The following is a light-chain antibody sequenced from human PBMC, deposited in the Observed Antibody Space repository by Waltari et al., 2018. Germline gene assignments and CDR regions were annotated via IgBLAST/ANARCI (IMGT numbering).Light chain of an antibody. CDR1: QDISSW. Sequence: DIQMTQSPSSVSAFVGERVTITCRASQDISSWLAWYQQKPGKAPKLLIYSTSALQSGVPSRFSGSGSGTDFTLTINSLQPEDFATYYCQQGNSFPPTFGQGTKVEIK. V-gene: IGKV1-12*01. J-gene: IGKJ1*01. CDR3: QQGNSFPPT. CDR2: STS.